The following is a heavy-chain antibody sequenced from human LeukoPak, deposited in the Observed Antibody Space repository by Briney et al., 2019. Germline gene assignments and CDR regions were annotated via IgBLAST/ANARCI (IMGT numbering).Heavy chain of an antibody. Sequence: GGSLRLSCAASGFTSSSYSMNWVRQAPGKGLEWVSSISSSSSYIYYADSVKGRFTISRDNAKNSLYLQMNSLRAEDTAVYYCARHYGSGSHYYYYGMDVWGQGTTVTVSS. CDR1: GFTSSSYS. CDR3: ARHYGSGSHYYYYGMDV. D-gene: IGHD3-10*01. J-gene: IGHJ6*02. CDR2: ISSSSSYI. V-gene: IGHV3-21*01.